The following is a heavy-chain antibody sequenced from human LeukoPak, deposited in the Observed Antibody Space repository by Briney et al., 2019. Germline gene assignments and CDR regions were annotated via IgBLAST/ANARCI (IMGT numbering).Heavy chain of an antibody. D-gene: IGHD1-14*01. CDR3: ARQGRIAPRRKIYYFDY. Sequence: QPSETLSPTCAVYGGSFSGYYWSWIRQPPGKGLEWIGEINHSGSTNYNPSLKSRVTISVDTSKNQFSLKLSSVAAADTAVYYCARQGRIAPRRKIYYFDYWGQGTLVTVSS. CDR2: INHSGST. J-gene: IGHJ4*02. CDR1: GGSFSGYY. V-gene: IGHV4-34*01.